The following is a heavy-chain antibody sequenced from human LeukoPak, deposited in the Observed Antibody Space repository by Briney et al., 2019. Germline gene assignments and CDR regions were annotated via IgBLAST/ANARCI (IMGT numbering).Heavy chain of an antibody. D-gene: IGHD6-6*01. Sequence: SETLSLTCTVSGASITSYYWTWIRQPPEKGLEWIGFLSYSGSTNYNPSVKSRVTISVDASKNQFSLKLSSVTAADTAMYYCARRHVQYSSSSDPYYFDYWGQGTLVTVSS. J-gene: IGHJ4*02. CDR2: LSYSGST. V-gene: IGHV4-59*01. CDR3: ARRHVQYSSSSDPYYFDY. CDR1: GASITSYY.